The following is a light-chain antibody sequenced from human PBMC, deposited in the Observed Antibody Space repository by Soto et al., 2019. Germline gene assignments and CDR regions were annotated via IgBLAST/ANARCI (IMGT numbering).Light chain of an antibody. Sequence: EIVMTQSPATLSGSPGERATLSCRASQSVSTNLSWYQQKPGQAPRLLIYGASTRATGIPARFSGSGSGTEYTLTISSLQPDDFAVYYCQQYTNSPPWTFGQGTKV. CDR3: QQYTNSPPWT. CDR1: QSVSTN. V-gene: IGKV3-15*01. J-gene: IGKJ1*01. CDR2: GAS.